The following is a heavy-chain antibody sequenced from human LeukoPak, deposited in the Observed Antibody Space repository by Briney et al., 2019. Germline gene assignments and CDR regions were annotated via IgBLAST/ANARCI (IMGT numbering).Heavy chain of an antibody. D-gene: IGHD2-15*01. J-gene: IGHJ4*02. Sequence: SETLSLTCAVSGYSISSVYYWGWVRQPPGKGLEWIGSIYHRVSTYYNPSLKSRVTISEDTSKNQFSLKLSPVTAADTAVYYCAREVVVVVAARGAFDYWGQGTLVTVSS. CDR3: AREVVVVVAARGAFDY. CDR1: GYSISSVYY. CDR2: IYHRVST. V-gene: IGHV4-38-2*02.